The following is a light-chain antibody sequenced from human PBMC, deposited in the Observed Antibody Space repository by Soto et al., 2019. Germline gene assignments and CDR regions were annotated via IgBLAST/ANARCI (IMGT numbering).Light chain of an antibody. V-gene: IGKV3-15*01. J-gene: IGKJ1*01. CDR2: GAS. CDR3: QQYNNWPVT. CDR1: QSVSSN. Sequence: IVMTQSPATLSVSPGDRATLSCRASQSVSSNLAWYQQKPGQAPRLLIYGASTRATGIPARFSGSGSGTEFTLTISSLQSEDFAVYYCQQYNNWPVTFGQGTKVEIK.